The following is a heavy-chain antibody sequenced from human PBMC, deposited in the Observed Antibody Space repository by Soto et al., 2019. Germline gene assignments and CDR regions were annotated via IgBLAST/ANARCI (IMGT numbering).Heavy chain of an antibody. CDR2: IYWDDDK. CDR3: AHTVAPRISEY. V-gene: IGHV2-5*02. CDR1: GFSLSTSGMS. J-gene: IGHJ4*02. D-gene: IGHD2-15*01. Sequence: CGPTLVNPPQTHTLTCIFSGFSLSTSGMSVGWIRQPPGKALEWLALIYWDDDKRYSPSLKSRLTIIKDTSKNQVVLTMTNMDPVDTATYYCAHTVAPRISEYWGQGTQVTVSS.